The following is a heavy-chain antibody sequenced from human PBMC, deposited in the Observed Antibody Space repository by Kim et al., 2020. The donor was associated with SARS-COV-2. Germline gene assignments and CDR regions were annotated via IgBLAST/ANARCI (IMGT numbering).Heavy chain of an antibody. CDR1: GFTFGDYA. D-gene: IGHD2-15*01. CDR3: AKDTVVAGTGVLYGMDV. J-gene: IGHJ6*02. V-gene: IGHV3-9*01. CDR2: ISWNSGSI. Sequence: GGSLRLSCAASGFTFGDYAMHWVRQAPGKGLEWVSGISWNSGSIGYADSVKGRFTISRDNAKNSLYLQMNSLRAEDTALYYCAKDTVVAGTGVLYGMDVWGQGTTVTVSS.